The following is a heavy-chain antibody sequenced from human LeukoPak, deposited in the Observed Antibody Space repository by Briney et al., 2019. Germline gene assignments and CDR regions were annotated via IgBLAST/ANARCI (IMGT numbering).Heavy chain of an antibody. CDR2: ISGSGGST. D-gene: IGHD3-10*01. V-gene: IGHV3-23*01. J-gene: IGHJ4*02. CDR3: AKGHYYGSGSYWV. CDR1: GFTFSSYG. Sequence: GGSLRLSCAASGFTFSSYGMSWVRKAPGRGLEWVSGISGSGGSTYYADSVKGRFTISRDNSKNTLYLQMSSLRAEDTAVYYCAKGHYYGSGSYWVWGQGTLVTVSS.